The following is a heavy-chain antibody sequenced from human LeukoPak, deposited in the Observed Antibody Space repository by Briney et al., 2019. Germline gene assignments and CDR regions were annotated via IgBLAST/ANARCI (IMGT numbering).Heavy chain of an antibody. J-gene: IGHJ6*03. CDR2: VYYTGST. CDR1: GGSISSFH. D-gene: IGHD3-22*01. V-gene: IGHV4-59*01. Sequence: SETLSLTCTVSGGSISSFHWTWIRQPPGKGLEWIGYVYYTGSTNYNPSLKSRVTISVDTSRNQFSLKMNSVTAADTAVYYCTRDQYHFDRDYFNYYMDVWGKGTTVTVSS. CDR3: TRDQYHFDRDYFNYYMDV.